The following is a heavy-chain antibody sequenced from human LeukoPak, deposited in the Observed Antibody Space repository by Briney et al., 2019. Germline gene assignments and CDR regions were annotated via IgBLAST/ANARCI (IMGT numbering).Heavy chain of an antibody. D-gene: IGHD3-16*01. CDR3: ARYYGSGNYDYYYGMDV. CDR2: TYYRSKWYN. V-gene: IGHV6-1*01. J-gene: IGHJ6*02. Sequence: SQTLSLTCAISGDSVSSKSAAWNWIRQSPSRGLEWLGRTYYRSKWYNDYAISVKSRITINPDTSKNQFSLKLSSVTAADTAVYYCARYYGSGNYDYYYGMDVWGQGTTVTVSS. CDR1: GDSVSSKSAA.